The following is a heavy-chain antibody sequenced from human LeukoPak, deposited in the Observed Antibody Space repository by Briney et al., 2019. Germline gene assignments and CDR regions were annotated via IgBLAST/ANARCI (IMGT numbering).Heavy chain of an antibody. CDR3: ARDASGYYDSSGFPVYNWFDP. CDR2: ISPNSGGT. D-gene: IGHD3-22*01. J-gene: IGHJ5*02. V-gene: IGHV1-2*02. Sequence: ASVKVPCKASGYTFTSYYMHWVRQAPGQGLEWMGWISPNSGGTNYAQKFQGRVTMTRDTSISTAYMELSRLRSDDTAVYYCARDASGYYDSSGFPVYNWFDPWGQGTLVTVSS. CDR1: GYTFTSYY.